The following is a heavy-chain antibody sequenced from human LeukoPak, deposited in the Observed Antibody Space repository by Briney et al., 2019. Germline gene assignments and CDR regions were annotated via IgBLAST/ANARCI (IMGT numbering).Heavy chain of an antibody. D-gene: IGHD3-22*01. J-gene: IGHJ4*02. Sequence: PGGSLRLSCAPSRVTFSIYSMNWVRQAPGKGLEWVSSISSSSSYIYYADSLKGRFTISRDNAKSSLYLQMNSLRAEDTAVYYCAILRYYYDSSGYCFDYWGQGTLVTVSS. CDR1: RVTFSIYS. CDR2: ISSSSSYI. V-gene: IGHV3-21*01. CDR3: AILRYYYDSSGYCFDY.